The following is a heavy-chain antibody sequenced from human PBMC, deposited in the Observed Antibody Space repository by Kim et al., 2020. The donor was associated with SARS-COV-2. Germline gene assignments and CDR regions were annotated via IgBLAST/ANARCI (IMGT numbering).Heavy chain of an antibody. CDR2: ISSNGGST. CDR3: ARPRRGYYYYYMDV. V-gene: IGHV3-64*01. CDR1: GFTFSSYA. Sequence: GGSLRLSCAASGFTFSSYAMHWVRQAPGKGLEYVSAISSNGGSTYYANSVKGRFTISRDNSKNTLYLQMGSLIAEDMAVYYCARPRRGYYYYYMDVWGKG. J-gene: IGHJ6*03.